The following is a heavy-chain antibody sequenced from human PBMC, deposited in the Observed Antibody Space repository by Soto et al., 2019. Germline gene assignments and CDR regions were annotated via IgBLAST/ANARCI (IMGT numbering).Heavy chain of an antibody. V-gene: IGHV4-4*02. D-gene: IGHD1-1*01. Sequence: SETLSLTCAVSGASISSNNWWSWVRQPPGKGLEWIGEIYHSESTNYNPSLKSRVTISVDTSKNQFSLKLSSVTAADTAMYYCARDTTPSLWGQGTLVTVSS. J-gene: IGHJ4*02. CDR3: ARDTTPSL. CDR1: GASISSNNW. CDR2: IYHSEST.